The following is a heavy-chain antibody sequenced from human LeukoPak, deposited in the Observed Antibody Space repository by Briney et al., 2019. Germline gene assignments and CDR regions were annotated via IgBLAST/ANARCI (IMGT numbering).Heavy chain of an antibody. J-gene: IGHJ4*02. CDR2: IIPIFGTA. Sequence: GASVKVSCTASGGTFSIYAISWVRQAPGQGLEWMGGIIPIFGTANYAQKFQGRVTITADESTSTAYMELSSLRSEDTAVYYCARQYSYGSYYFDYWGQGTLVTVSS. D-gene: IGHD5-18*01. CDR1: GGTFSIYA. CDR3: ARQYSYGSYYFDY. V-gene: IGHV1-69*13.